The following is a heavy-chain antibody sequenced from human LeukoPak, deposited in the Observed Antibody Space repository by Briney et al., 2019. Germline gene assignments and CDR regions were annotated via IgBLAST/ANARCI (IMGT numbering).Heavy chain of an antibody. V-gene: IGHV1-69*05. Sequence: GASVKVSCKASGGTFSSYAISWVRQAPGQGLEWMGRVIPLFGTANYAQKFQGRVTITTDESTSTAYMELSSLRSEDTAVYYCASAYYYDSSGYYYGYWGQGTLVTVSS. CDR1: GGTFSSYA. CDR3: ASAYYYDSSGYYYGY. CDR2: VIPLFGTA. J-gene: IGHJ4*02. D-gene: IGHD3-22*01.